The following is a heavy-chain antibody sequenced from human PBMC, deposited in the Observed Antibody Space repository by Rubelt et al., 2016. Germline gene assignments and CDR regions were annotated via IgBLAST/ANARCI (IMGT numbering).Heavy chain of an antibody. J-gene: IGHJ5*02. CDR2: INHSGSN. CDR1: GGSFSGYY. V-gene: IGHV4-34*01. Sequence: QVQLQQWGAGLLKPSETLSLTCAVYGGSFSGYYWSWIRQPPGKGLEWIGEINHSGSNNYNTSLKSRVTISVDTSKSQFSLKLSSVTAADTAVYYCARGLAMAAAAPRRLWFDPWGQGTLVTVSS. CDR3: ARGLAMAAAAPRRLWFDP. D-gene: IGHD6-13*01.